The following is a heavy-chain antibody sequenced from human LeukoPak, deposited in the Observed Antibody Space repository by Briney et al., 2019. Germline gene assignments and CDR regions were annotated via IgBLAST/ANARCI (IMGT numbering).Heavy chain of an antibody. Sequence: ASVKVYCKASGYTFTSYDINWVRQATGQGLEWMGWMNPNSGNTGYAQKFQGRVTMTRNTSISTAYMELSSLRSEDTAVYYCARDPTHSYGRSMFRYWGQGTLVTVSS. CDR2: MNPNSGNT. D-gene: IGHD5-18*01. V-gene: IGHV1-8*01. CDR3: ARDPTHSYGRSMFRY. CDR1: GYTFTSYD. J-gene: IGHJ4*02.